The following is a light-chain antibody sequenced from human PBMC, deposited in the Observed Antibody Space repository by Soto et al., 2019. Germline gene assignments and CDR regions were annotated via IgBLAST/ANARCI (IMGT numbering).Light chain of an antibody. V-gene: IGKV1-5*01. CDR1: QSISSW. J-gene: IGKJ1*01. CDR2: DAS. Sequence: IQMTHSPATLSASVGDRVTITFRASQSISSWLAWYQQKPGKAPKLLIYDASSLESGVPSRFSGSGSGTEFTLTISSLQPDDFANYYCQQYNSYSPETFGQATKV. CDR3: QQYNSYSPET.